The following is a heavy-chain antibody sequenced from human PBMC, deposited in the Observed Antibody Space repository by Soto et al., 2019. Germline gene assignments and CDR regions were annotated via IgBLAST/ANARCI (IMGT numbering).Heavy chain of an antibody. V-gene: IGHV3-21*01. Sequence: EVQLVESGGGLVKPGGSLRLSCEASGFTFSSYSMNWVRQAPGKGLEWVASISSTSNSIYQADSVKGRFTISRDNAKNSLYLHTNSLRPEDTAVYYCARDTGAGVGAFELWGRGTLVTVS. D-gene: IGHD6-13*01. CDR3: ARDTGAGVGAFEL. J-gene: IGHJ2*01. CDR1: GFTFSSYS. CDR2: ISSTSNSI.